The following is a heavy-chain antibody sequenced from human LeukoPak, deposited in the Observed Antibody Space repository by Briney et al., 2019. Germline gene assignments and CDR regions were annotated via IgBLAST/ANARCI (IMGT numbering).Heavy chain of an antibody. CDR3: TTDSANYYILTGYYNNVYYFDY. J-gene: IGHJ4*02. V-gene: IGHV3-15*01. Sequence: GGSLRLSCAASGFTFSNAWMSWVRQAPGKGLEWVGRIKSKTDSGTTDYAAPVKGRFTISRDDSKNTLYLQMNRLKTEDTAVYYCTTDSANYYILTGYYNNVYYFDYWGRGTLVSVSS. D-gene: IGHD3-9*01. CDR2: IKSKTDSGTT. CDR1: GFTFSNAW.